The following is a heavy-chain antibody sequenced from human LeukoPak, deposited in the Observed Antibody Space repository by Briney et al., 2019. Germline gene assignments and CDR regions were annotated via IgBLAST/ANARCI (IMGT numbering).Heavy chain of an antibody. CDR1: GFTFSSYE. D-gene: IGHD3-22*01. CDR3: AREPYDSSGYHSEYFDY. J-gene: IGHJ4*02. V-gene: IGHV3-48*03. CDR2: ISSSGSTI. Sequence: PGGSLRLSCAASGFTFSSYEMNWVRQAPGKGLEWVSYISSSGSTIYYADSVKGRFTISRDNAKNSLYLQMNSLRAEDTAVYYCAREPYDSSGYHSEYFDYWGQVTLVTVSS.